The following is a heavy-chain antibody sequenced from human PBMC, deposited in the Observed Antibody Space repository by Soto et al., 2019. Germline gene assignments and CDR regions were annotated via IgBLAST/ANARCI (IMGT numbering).Heavy chain of an antibody. CDR3: AKDGYSSSWYGPDY. CDR1: GFTFSIYA. D-gene: IGHD6-13*01. V-gene: IGHV3-23*01. J-gene: IGHJ4*02. Sequence: GGSLRLSCAASGFTFSIYAMSWVRHAPGKGLEWVSAISGSGGSTYYADSVKGRFTISRDNSKNTLYLQMNSLRAEDTAVYYCAKDGYSSSWYGPDYWGQGTLVTVSS. CDR2: ISGSGGST.